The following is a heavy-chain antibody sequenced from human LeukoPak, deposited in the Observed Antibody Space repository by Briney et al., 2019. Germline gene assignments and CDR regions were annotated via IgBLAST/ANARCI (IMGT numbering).Heavy chain of an antibody. J-gene: IGHJ4*02. CDR2: IKSKTDGGTT. D-gene: IGHD6-13*01. CDR3: AKIRYSSSWYDGVY. V-gene: IGHV3-15*01. Sequence: PGGSLRLSCAASGFTFSNAWMSWVRQAPGKGLEWVGRIKSKTDGGTTDYAAPVKGRFTISRDNSKNTLYLQMNSLRAEDTAVYYCAKIRYSSSWYDGVYWGQGTLVTVSS. CDR1: GFTFSNAW.